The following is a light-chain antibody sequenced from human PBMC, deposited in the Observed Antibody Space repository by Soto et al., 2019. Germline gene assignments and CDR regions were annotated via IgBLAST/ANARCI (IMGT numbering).Light chain of an antibody. CDR3: QQRSNWPPWT. CDR1: QSVSSY. V-gene: IGKV3-11*01. Sequence: EIVLTPSPATLSLSPGSRATLSGRSSQSVSSYLAWYQQKPGQAPRLLIYDASNRATGIPARFSGSGSGTDFTLTISSLEPEDLAVYYGQQRSNWPPWTVGQGTKVDIK. J-gene: IGKJ1*01. CDR2: DAS.